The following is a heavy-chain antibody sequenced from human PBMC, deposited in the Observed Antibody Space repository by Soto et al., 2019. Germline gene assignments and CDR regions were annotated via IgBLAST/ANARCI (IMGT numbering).Heavy chain of an antibody. V-gene: IGHV3-11*05. CDR2: ISGSSNYR. J-gene: IGHJ4*02. D-gene: IGHD2-8*01. CDR3: ARDRDTYGHGFFDY. CDR1: GFIFGDFY. Sequence: PGGSLRLSCTASGFIFGDFYMTWIRQAPGKGLEWVSEISGSSNYRNYADSVKGRFTVSRENANNTLYLEMNSLRADDTAVYFCARDRDTYGHGFFDYWGQGALVTVSS.